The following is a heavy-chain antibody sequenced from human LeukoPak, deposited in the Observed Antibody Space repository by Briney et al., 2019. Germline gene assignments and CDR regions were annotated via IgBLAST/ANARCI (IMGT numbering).Heavy chain of an antibody. V-gene: IGHV4-59*08. CDR1: GGSISGYY. CDR3: ARHSKISTGYFFDY. CDR2: IYYTGRV. J-gene: IGHJ4*02. D-gene: IGHD3-9*01. Sequence: SETLSLTCTVSGGSISGYYWTWVRQPPGKELEWIGYIYYTGRVDANPSLKSRVTISLDTFQMQFSLRLSSVTAADTAVYYCARHSKISTGYFFDYWGKGTLVTVSS.